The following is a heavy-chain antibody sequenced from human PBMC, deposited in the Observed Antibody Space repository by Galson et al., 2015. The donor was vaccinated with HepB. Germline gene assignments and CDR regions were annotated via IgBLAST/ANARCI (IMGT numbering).Heavy chain of an antibody. Sequence: QSGAEVKKPGESLKISCKGSGYSFTNYWIGWVRQMPGKGLEWMGIIHPGDSDTRYSPSFQGQVTISADKSISTAYLQWSSLKASDSAMYYCAGQRERGFSYRAYWGQGTLVTVSS. CDR3: AGQRERGFSYRAY. CDR1: GYSFTNYW. V-gene: IGHV5-51*01. J-gene: IGHJ4*02. D-gene: IGHD5-18*01. CDR2: IHPGDSDT.